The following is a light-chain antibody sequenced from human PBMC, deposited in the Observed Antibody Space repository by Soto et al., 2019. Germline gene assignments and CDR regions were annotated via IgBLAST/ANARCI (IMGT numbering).Light chain of an antibody. CDR3: CSYAGSSTFVI. J-gene: IGLJ2*01. Sequence: QSVLTQPASVSGSPGQSITISCTGTTSDVGNYNLVSWYQKHPGKAPKFVIYEVYKRPSGISNRFSGSKSGNTASLTISGLQAEDEADYYCCSYAGSSTFVIFGGGTKVTVL. CDR2: EVY. V-gene: IGLV2-23*02. CDR1: TSDVGNYNL.